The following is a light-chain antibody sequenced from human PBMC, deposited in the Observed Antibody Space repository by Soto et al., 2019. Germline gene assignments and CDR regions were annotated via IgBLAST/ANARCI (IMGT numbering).Light chain of an antibody. Sequence: QSVLTQPPSASGTPGQTVIISCSGSSSNIGSNYVYWYQQLPGTAPKLLIYRDNQRPSGVPDRFSGSKSGTSASLAIRGLRSEDEADYYCSEWYDSLRGWVFGEGTKLPVL. V-gene: IGLV1-47*01. J-gene: IGLJ3*02. CDR1: SSNIGSNY. CDR2: RDN. CDR3: SEWYDSLRGWV.